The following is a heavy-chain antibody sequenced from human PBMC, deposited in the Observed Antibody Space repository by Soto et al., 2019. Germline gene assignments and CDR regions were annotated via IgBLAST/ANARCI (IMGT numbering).Heavy chain of an antibody. V-gene: IGHV2-5*02. CDR3: AHRNYGSSWYDWFDP. CDR2: IYWDDDK. Sequence: QITLKESGPTLVKPTQTLTLTCTFSAFSLTTSVVGVGWIRQHPGKALEWLALIYWDDDKRYSPSLKSRLTITKDTSKNQVVLTMTNMDPVDTATYYCAHRNYGSSWYDWFDPWGQGTLVTVSS. J-gene: IGHJ5*02. D-gene: IGHD6-13*01. CDR1: AFSLTTSVVG.